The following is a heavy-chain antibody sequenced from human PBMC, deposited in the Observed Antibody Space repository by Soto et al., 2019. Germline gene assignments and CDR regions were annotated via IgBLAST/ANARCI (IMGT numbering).Heavy chain of an antibody. Sequence: GDSVKVSCKASGYTFTSYAMHWVLQAPGQRLEWMGWINAGNGNTKYSQKFQGRVTITRDTSASTAYMELSSLRSEDTAVYYCARRVRGSSSWYAFDIWGQGTMVTVSS. J-gene: IGHJ3*02. CDR3: ARRVRGSSSWYAFDI. D-gene: IGHD6-13*01. CDR2: INAGNGNT. V-gene: IGHV1-3*01. CDR1: GYTFTSYA.